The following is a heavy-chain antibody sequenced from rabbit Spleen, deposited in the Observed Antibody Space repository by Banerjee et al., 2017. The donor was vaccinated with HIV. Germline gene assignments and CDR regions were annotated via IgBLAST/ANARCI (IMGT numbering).Heavy chain of an antibody. CDR2: IYAGSSGFT. CDR3: ARDTSSSFSSYGMDL. J-gene: IGHJ6*01. Sequence: QSLEESGGDLVKPGASLTLNCTASGFSLTSSDYMCWVRQAPGKGLEWIACIYAGSSGFTYHASWAKGRFTISKTSSTTVTLQMTSLTAADTATYFCARDTSSSFSSYGMDLWGPGTLVTVS. CDR1: GFSLTSSDY. D-gene: IGHD1-1*01. V-gene: IGHV1S40*01.